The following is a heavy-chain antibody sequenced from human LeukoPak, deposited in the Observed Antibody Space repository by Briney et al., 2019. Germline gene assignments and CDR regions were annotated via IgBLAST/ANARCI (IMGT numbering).Heavy chain of an antibody. V-gene: IGHV4-39*01. Sequence: SETLSLTCTVSSGSISTSNYYWGWVRQPPGKALEWIGSIYYSGSTYYNPSLKSRVTISVDTSKNQFPLKLSSVTAADTAVYYCARQAAVGSSWYWWFDPWGQGTLVTVSS. J-gene: IGHJ5*02. CDR1: SGSISTSNYY. D-gene: IGHD6-13*01. CDR2: IYYSGST. CDR3: ARQAAVGSSWYWWFDP.